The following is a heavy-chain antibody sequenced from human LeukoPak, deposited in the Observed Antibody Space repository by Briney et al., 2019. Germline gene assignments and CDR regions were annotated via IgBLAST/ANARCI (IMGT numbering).Heavy chain of an antibody. CDR2: IGTAGDT. V-gene: IGHV3-13*01. CDR1: GFTFSSYD. D-gene: IGHD6-13*01. Sequence: GGSLRVSCAASGFTFSSYDMHWVRQATGKGLEWVSAIGTAGDTYYPGSVKGRFTISRENAKNSLYLQMNSLRAGDTAVYYCARVTEQLVFDYWGQGTLATVSS. CDR3: ARVTEQLVFDY. J-gene: IGHJ4*02.